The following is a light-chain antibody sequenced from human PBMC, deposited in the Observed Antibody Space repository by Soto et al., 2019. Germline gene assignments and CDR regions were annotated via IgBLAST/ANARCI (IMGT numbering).Light chain of an antibody. CDR1: QSVSSSY. V-gene: IGKV3-20*01. CDR2: GAS. J-gene: IGKJ1*01. Sequence: EIVLTQSPGTLSLSPGEIATLSCRASQSVSSSYLAWYQQKPGQAPRLLIYGASSRATGIPERFSGSGSGTDFTLTISRLEPEDFAVYYCQQYGSSHWTFGKGTKVEIK. CDR3: QQYGSSHWT.